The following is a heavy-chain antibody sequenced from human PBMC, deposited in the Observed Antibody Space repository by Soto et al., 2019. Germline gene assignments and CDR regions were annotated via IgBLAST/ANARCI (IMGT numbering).Heavy chain of an antibody. CDR3: ARSCSTIAREACDI. J-gene: IGHJ3*02. D-gene: IGHD3-10*02. Sequence: GASVKVSCKASGGTFSSYAISRVRQAPGQGLEWMGIINPSGGSTSYAQKFQGRVTMTRDTSTSTVYMELSSLRSEDTALYYCARSCSTIAREACDIWG. CDR2: INPSGGST. CDR1: GGTFSSYA. V-gene: IGHV1-46*01.